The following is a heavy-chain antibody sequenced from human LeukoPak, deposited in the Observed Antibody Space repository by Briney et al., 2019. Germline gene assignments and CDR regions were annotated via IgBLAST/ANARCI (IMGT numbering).Heavy chain of an antibody. Sequence: GRSLRLSCAASGFTFSSYAMHWVRQAPGKGLEWVAVISYDGSNKYYADSVKGRFTISRDNSKNTLCLQMNSLRAEDTAVYYCARGHERGYSSGWYHDYWGQGTLVTVSS. J-gene: IGHJ4*02. V-gene: IGHV3-30-3*01. CDR3: ARGHERGYSSGWYHDY. D-gene: IGHD6-19*01. CDR1: GFTFSSYA. CDR2: ISYDGSNK.